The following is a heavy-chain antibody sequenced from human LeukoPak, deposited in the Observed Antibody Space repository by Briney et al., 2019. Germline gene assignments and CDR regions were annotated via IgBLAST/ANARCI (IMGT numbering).Heavy chain of an antibody. V-gene: IGHV3-23*01. CDR2: SGNGDDT. J-gene: IGHJ6*02. CDR1: GFTFNSYA. D-gene: IGHD6-13*01. CDR3: PRTIAQYTNSWLYYYYGMDV. Sequence: PGGSLRLSCTVSGFTFNSYAMSWVRQAPGKGLEWVSSSGNGDDTYHADSVKGRFTVSRDNSKSTLYLQMNSLRAEDTAGFYCPRTIAQYTNSWLYYYYGMDVWGQGTTVTVSS.